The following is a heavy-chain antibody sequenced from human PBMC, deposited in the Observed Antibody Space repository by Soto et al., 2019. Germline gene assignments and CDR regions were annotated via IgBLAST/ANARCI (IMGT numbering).Heavy chain of an antibody. J-gene: IGHJ6*02. V-gene: IGHV5-51*01. D-gene: IGHD6-19*01. CDR3: ARSRRGAYSSGWYSLSGYYNYGIDV. CDR2: IYLGDSDT. CDR1: GYSFTNYW. Sequence: GESLKISCKASGYSFTNYWIGWVRQMPGKGLEWMGIIYLGDSDTRYSPSFQGQVTISADKSISTAYLQWSSLKASDTAMYYCARSRRGAYSSGWYSLSGYYNYGIDVWGQGTTVTVSS.